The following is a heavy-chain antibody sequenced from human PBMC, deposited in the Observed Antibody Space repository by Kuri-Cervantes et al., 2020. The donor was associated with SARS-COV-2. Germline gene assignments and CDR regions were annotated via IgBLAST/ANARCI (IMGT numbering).Heavy chain of an antibody. CDR1: GFSLTNVKMG. CDR2: ISSSDEK. J-gene: IGHJ4*02. Sequence: SGPTLVKPTDTLTLTCTVSGFSLTNVKMGVSWIRQPPGKALEWLADISSSDEKSYSPSLKNRLTIFADTSKSQVVLTMTNMDIVDSATYYCARIGSNFYYYFDYWGQGTLVTVSS. CDR3: ARIGSNFYYYFDY. V-gene: IGHV2-26*01. D-gene: IGHD3-9*01.